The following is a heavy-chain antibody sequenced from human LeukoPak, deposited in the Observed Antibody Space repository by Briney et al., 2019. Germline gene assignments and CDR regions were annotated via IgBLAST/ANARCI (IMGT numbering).Heavy chain of an antibody. J-gene: IGHJ4*02. CDR3: ARRYYYDTSGYSIDH. Sequence: PGGSLRLSCAASGFTFSNYGMNWVRQAPGKGLEWVSALSSSGGSTYYADSVKGRFTISRDNSKNTLYLQMSSLRAEDTAVYYCARRYYYDTSGYSIDHWGQGTLVTVSA. CDR1: GFTFSNYG. CDR2: LSSSGGST. V-gene: IGHV3-23*01. D-gene: IGHD3-22*01.